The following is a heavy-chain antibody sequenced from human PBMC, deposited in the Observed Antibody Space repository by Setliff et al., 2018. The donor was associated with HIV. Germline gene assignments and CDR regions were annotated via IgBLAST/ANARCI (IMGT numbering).Heavy chain of an antibody. Sequence: LSLTCTVSGGSISSSSYYWGWIRQPPGKGLEWIGHIYYSGSTNYNPSLKSRVTISVDTSRNQFSLNLSSVTAADTAVYYCARFPLLHKNAFDIWGQGTMVTVS. CDR2: IYYSGST. CDR1: GGSISSSSYY. D-gene: IGHD2-15*01. V-gene: IGHV4-61*05. J-gene: IGHJ3*02. CDR3: ARFPLLHKNAFDI.